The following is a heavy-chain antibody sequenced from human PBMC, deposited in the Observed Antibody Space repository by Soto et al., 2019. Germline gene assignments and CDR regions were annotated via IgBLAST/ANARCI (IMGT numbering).Heavy chain of an antibody. V-gene: IGHV3-20*04. Sequence: EVQLVESGGGVVRPGGPLRLSCAAPGFNFDDHGMSWVRQVPGKGLEWVSGINWNSNSLGYADSVKGRFTVSRDNIQNSLYLEMTSLRAEDTAFYYCARGINGYDHYFDTWGQGTLVTVSS. D-gene: IGHD5-12*01. CDR3: ARGINGYDHYFDT. CDR1: GFNFDDHG. J-gene: IGHJ4*02. CDR2: INWNSNSL.